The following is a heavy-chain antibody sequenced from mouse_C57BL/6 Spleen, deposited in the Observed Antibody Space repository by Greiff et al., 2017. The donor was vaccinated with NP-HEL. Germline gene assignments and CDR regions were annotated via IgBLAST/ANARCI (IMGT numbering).Heavy chain of an antibody. CDR2: IDPEDGET. CDR1: GFNIKDYY. V-gene: IGHV14-2*01. D-gene: IGHD2-3*01. J-gene: IGHJ2*01. Sequence: VQLKESGAELVKPGASVKLSCTASGFNIKDYYMHWVKQRTEQGLEWIGRIDPEDGETKYVPKFQGKATITADTSSNTAYLQLSSLTSEDTAVYYCAIYDGYYQGGDYWGQGTTLTVSS. CDR3: AIYDGYYQGGDY.